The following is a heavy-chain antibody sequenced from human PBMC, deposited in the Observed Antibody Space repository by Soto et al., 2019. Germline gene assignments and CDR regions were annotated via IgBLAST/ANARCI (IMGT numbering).Heavy chain of an antibody. Sequence: QVQLQESGPGLVKPSETLSLTCSVSDGSISSYYWSWIRQSPGKGLEWIGYIFYSGSTSYNPSLMSRVTISLDTSMSQFSLELTSVTAADTAVYFCARASSGRSYFDHWGQGALVTVSS. CDR3: ARASSGRSYFDH. CDR1: DGSISSYY. V-gene: IGHV4-59*01. J-gene: IGHJ4*02. CDR2: IFYSGST. D-gene: IGHD6-19*01.